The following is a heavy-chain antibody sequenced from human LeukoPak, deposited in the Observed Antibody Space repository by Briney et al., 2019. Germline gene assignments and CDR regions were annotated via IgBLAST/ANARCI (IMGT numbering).Heavy chain of an antibody. CDR2: ISYDGSNK. J-gene: IGHJ4*02. CDR1: GFTFSSYG. CDR3: AKSSGSYFDY. D-gene: IGHD1-26*01. Sequence: GGSLRLFCAASGFTFSSYGMHWVRQDPGKGLEWMAVISYDGSNKYYADSVKGRFTISRDNSKNTLYLQMNSLRAEDTAVYYCAKSSGSYFDYWGQGTLVTVSS. V-gene: IGHV3-30*18.